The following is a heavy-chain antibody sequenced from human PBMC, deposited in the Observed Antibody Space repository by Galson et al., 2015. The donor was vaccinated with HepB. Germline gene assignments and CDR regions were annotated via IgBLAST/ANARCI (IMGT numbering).Heavy chain of an antibody. CDR3: AKAAVASTRVKYFQH. J-gene: IGHJ1*01. CDR2: ISDSGGST. V-gene: IGHV3-23*01. Sequence: SLRLSCAASRFTFSSYAMSWVRQAPGKGLEWVSSISDSGGSTYYTDSVKGRFTISRDNSKNTLYLQMSSLRAEDTAVYYCAKAAVASTRVKYFQHWGQGTLVTVSS. CDR1: RFTFSSYA. D-gene: IGHD2-15*01.